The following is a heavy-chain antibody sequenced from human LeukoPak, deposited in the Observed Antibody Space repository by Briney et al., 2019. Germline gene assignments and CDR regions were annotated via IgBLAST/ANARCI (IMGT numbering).Heavy chain of an antibody. V-gene: IGHV3-30*04. J-gene: IGHJ6*02. CDR2: ISYDGSNK. Sequence: PGRSLRLSCAASGFTFSSYAMHWVRQAPGKGLEWVAVISYDGSNKYYADSVKGRFTISRDNSKNTLYLQMNSLRAEDTAVYYCARDLGYRGRRDGYKNYGMDVWGQGTTVTVSS. CDR1: GFTFSSYA. D-gene: IGHD5-24*01. CDR3: ARDLGYRGRRDGYKNYGMDV.